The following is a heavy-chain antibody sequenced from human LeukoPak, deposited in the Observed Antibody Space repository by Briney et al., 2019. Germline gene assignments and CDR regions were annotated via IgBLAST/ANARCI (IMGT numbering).Heavy chain of an antibody. D-gene: IGHD1-26*01. CDR3: ARESIVGATSIYYYYGMDV. V-gene: IGHV1-3*01. CDR1: GYTFSDYV. CDR2: IDADNGDT. J-gene: IGHJ6*02. Sequence: ASVKVSCKASGYTFSDYVIHWVRQAPGQKFEWMGWIDADNGDTRYSQKFQGRVTITRDTSASTAYMELSSLRSEDTAVYYCARESIVGATSIYYYYGMDVWGQGTTVTVSS.